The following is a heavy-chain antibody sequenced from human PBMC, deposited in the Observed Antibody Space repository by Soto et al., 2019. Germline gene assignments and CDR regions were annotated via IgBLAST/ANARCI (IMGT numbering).Heavy chain of an antibody. CDR3: AKTMTPPAVSSYSRDSTGRGALIDY. J-gene: IGHJ4*02. V-gene: IGHV3-30*18. D-gene: IGHD2-8*02. CDR2: VSYDGNNE. Sequence: QVQLVESGGGVVQPGRSLRLSCAASGFTFSSYGMHWVRQAPGKGLEWVAVVSYDGNNEYYADSVKDRFTISRDNSKNTLYLKMTILRAEDTAMYYCAKTMTPPAVSSYSRDSTGRGALIDYWGQGTLVIVSS. CDR1: GFTFSSYG.